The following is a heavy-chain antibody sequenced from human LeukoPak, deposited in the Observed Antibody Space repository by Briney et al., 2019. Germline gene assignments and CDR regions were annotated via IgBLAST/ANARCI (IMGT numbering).Heavy chain of an antibody. J-gene: IGHJ4*02. CDR2: IHYSGST. Sequence: PSETLSLTCTVSGGSISSYYWSWTRQPPGKGLEWLGYIHYSGSTNYNPSLKSRVTISVDTSKNQFSLRLSSVTAADTAVYYCATAGDWNDVPHWGQGTLITVSS. V-gene: IGHV4-59*01. CDR3: ATAGDWNDVPH. D-gene: IGHD1-1*01. CDR1: GGSISSYY.